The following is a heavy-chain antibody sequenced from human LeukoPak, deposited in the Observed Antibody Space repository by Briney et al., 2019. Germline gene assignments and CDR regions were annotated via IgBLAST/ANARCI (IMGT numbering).Heavy chain of an antibody. CDR2: IYTSGST. J-gene: IGHJ4*02. D-gene: IGHD3-10*01. V-gene: IGHV4-61*02. CDR1: GGSISSGSYY. Sequence: PSQTLSLTCTVSGGSISSGSYYWSWIRQPAGKGLEWIGRIYTSGSTNYNPSLKSRVTISVDTSKNQFSLKVTSVTPADTAVYYCARTAKYYYGSETYYFFDYWGQGTLVTVSS. CDR3: ARTAKYYYGSETYYFFDY.